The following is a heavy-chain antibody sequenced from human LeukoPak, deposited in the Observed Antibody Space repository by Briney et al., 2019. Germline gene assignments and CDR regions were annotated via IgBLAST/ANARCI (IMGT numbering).Heavy chain of an antibody. Sequence: PSETLSLTCTVSGGSISTSDYYWGWIRQPPGKGLEWIGSVFYSGSTYYNPSLKSRVTIYVDTSKNQFSLKLSSVTAADTAVYYCARVPNWNYPSFDYWGQGILVTVSS. CDR3: ARVPNWNYPSFDY. CDR1: GGSISTSDYY. J-gene: IGHJ4*02. D-gene: IGHD1-7*01. CDR2: VFYSGST. V-gene: IGHV4-39*01.